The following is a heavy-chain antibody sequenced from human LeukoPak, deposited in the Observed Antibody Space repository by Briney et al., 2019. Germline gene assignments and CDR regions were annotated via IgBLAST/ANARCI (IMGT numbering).Heavy chain of an antibody. CDR2: VSTSGST. V-gene: IGHV4-61*02. CDR1: GGSISSGRYY. D-gene: IGHD6-6*01. CDR3: ARGLRQLVRSWHY. J-gene: IGHJ4*02. Sequence: SETLSLTCTVSGGSISSGRYYWSWIRQTAGKGLEWIGRVSTSGSTNYNPSLKSRVTISLDTSKNQFSLKLSSVTAADTAVYYCARGLRQLVRSWHYWGQGTLVTVSS.